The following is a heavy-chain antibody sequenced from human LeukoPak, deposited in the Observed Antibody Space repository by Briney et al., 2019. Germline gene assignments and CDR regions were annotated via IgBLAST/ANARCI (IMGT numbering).Heavy chain of an antibody. CDR2: IKSKTDGGTT. CDR1: GFTFSNAW. Sequence: GGSLTLSCAASGFTFSNAWMSWVRQAPGQGLEWVGRIKSKTDGGTTDYAAPVKGRFTISRDDSKNTLYLQMNSLQTEDTAVYCCTSSPYYYDDSSGNVDYWGQGTLVTVSS. CDR3: TSSPYYYDDSSGNVDY. D-gene: IGHD3-22*01. J-gene: IGHJ4*02. V-gene: IGHV3-15*01.